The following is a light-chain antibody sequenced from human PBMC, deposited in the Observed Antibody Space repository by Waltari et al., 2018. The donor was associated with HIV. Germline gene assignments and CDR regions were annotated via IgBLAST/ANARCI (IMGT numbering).Light chain of an antibody. J-gene: IGLJ2*01. V-gene: IGLV2-8*01. CDR3: FSYAGNNFLL. CDR2: DVS. Sequence: QSALTQPPSASGSPGQSVTISCAGTSSDIGLYNFVSWYQHHPGKAPKLMISDVSRLPSGVPDRFSGSKSGNTASLTVSGRQADDEATYYCFSYAGNNFLLFGGGTKLTVL. CDR1: SSDIGLYNF.